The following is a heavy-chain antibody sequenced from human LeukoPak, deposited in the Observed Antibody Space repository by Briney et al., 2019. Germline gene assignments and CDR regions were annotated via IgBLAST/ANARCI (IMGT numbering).Heavy chain of an antibody. CDR1: GFTFSDCD. CDR3: ARVTKERVGGVYYFDY. J-gene: IGHJ4*02. Sequence: GGSLRLSCAASGFTFSDCDMHWVRQATGKGLEWVSSIGTAGDTYYTGSVKGRFTISRENAKNSLYLQMNSLRAGDTAVYYCARVTKERVGGVYYFDYWGQGTLVTVSS. D-gene: IGHD1-1*01. V-gene: IGHV3-13*01. CDR2: IGTAGDT.